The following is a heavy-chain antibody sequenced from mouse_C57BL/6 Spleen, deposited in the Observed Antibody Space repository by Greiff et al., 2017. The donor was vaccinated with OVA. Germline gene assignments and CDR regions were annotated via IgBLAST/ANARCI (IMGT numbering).Heavy chain of an antibody. Sequence: VQLQQSGPELVKPGASVKISCKASGYTFTDYYMNWVKQSHGKSLEWIGDINPNNGGTSYNQKFKGKATLTVDKSSSTAYMELRSLTSEDSAVYYCARSELRLNGAMDYWGQGTSVTVSS. D-gene: IGHD3-2*02. J-gene: IGHJ4*01. V-gene: IGHV1-26*01. CDR2: INPNNGGT. CDR3: ARSELRLNGAMDY. CDR1: GYTFTDYY.